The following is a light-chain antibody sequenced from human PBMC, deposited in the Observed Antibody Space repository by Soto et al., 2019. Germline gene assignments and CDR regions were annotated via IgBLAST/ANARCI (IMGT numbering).Light chain of an antibody. J-gene: IGKJ1*01. CDR1: QSISVS. CDR2: DAS. Sequence: IQRTQSPSTLSASVGDTVSITCRASQSISVSLAWYQQKPGKAPNLLIYDASTLQGGVPSRFSGSGSVTEFTLTVTSLQPEDFATYFCQQYDMYSTFGHGTKVDVK. CDR3: QQYDMYST. V-gene: IGKV1-5*01.